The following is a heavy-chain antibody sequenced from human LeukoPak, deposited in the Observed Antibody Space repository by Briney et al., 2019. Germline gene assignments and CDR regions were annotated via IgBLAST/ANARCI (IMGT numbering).Heavy chain of an antibody. CDR3: ASHSGYCSSTSCYGGWFDP. J-gene: IGHJ5*02. D-gene: IGHD2-2*01. Sequence: SETLSLTCAVYGGSFSGYYWSWIRQPPGKGLEWIGEINHSGSTNYNPSLKSRVTISVDTSKNQFSLKLSSVTAADTAVYYCASHSGYCSSTSCYGGWFDPWGQGTLVTVSS. CDR2: INHSGST. V-gene: IGHV4-34*01. CDR1: GGSFSGYY.